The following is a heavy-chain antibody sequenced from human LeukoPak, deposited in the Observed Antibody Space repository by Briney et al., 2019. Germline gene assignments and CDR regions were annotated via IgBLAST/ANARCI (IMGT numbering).Heavy chain of an antibody. D-gene: IGHD6-6*01. CDR2: MNPNSGNT. V-gene: IGHV1-8*03. CDR1: GYTFTSYD. J-gene: IGHJ6*03. Sequence: ASVKVSCKASGYTFTSYDINWVRQATGQGLEWMGWMNPNSGNTGYAQKFQGRVTITRNTSISTAYMELSSLRSEDTAVYYCARGSSSSSPYYYYYYYMDVWGKGTTVTVSS. CDR3: ARGSSSSSPYYYYYYYMDV.